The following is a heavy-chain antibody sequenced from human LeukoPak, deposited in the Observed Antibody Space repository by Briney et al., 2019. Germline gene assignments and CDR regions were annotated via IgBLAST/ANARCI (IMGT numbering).Heavy chain of an antibody. Sequence: SETLSLTCTVSGGSISSYYWSWIRQPPGKGLEWIGYIYYSGSTNYNPSLKSRVTISVDTSKNQFSLKLSSVTAADTAVYYCASYGGRSEDWYFDLWGRGTLVTVSS. CDR1: GGSISSYY. J-gene: IGHJ2*01. CDR3: ASYGGRSEDWYFDL. CDR2: IYYSGST. D-gene: IGHD4-23*01. V-gene: IGHV4-59*08.